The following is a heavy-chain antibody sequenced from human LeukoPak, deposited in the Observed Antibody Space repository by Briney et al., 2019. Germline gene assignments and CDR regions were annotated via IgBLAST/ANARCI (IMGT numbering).Heavy chain of an antibody. CDR3: AGAGSETQWRAFDF. V-gene: IGHV3-13*01. J-gene: IGHJ4*02. Sequence: GGFLRLSCAASGFTFSRYDMHWVRQATGKGLEWVSGIGTAGDTYYAGSVKGRFTISRENAKNSLYLQMNSLTAGDTAVYYCAGAGSETQWRAFDFWGQGALVTVFS. CDR1: GFTFSRYD. D-gene: IGHD6-19*01. CDR2: IGTAGDT.